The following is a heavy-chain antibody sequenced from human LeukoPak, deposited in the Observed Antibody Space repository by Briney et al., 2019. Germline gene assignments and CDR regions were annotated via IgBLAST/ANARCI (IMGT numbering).Heavy chain of an antibody. Sequence: GGSLRLSCAASGFTFSHAWMSWVRQAPGKGLEWVANIKQDGSEKYYVDSVKGRFTISRDNAKNSLYLQMNSLRAEDTAVYYCARAGGTYYGIAFDIWGQGTMVTVSS. CDR3: ARAGGTYYGIAFDI. D-gene: IGHD1-26*01. J-gene: IGHJ3*02. V-gene: IGHV3-7*01. CDR1: GFTFSHAW. CDR2: IKQDGSEK.